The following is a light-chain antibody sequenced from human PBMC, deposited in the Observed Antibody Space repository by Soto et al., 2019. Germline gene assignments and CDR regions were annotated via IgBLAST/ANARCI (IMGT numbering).Light chain of an antibody. CDR1: SSDVGDSDY. J-gene: IGLJ3*02. Sequence: QSVLTQPPSASGSPGQSVTISCTGTSSDVGDSDYVSWYQQHPGKAPKIMIYEVNKRPSGVPERFSGSKSGTSASLAITGLQAEDEADYYCQAYDYSLTAFVFGGGTKLTVL. V-gene: IGLV2-8*01. CDR2: EVN. CDR3: QAYDYSLTAFV.